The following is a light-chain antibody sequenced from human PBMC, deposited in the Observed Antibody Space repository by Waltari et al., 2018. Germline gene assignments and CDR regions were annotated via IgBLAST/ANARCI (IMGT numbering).Light chain of an antibody. V-gene: IGKV1-17*01. CDR3: LQHNSYSYT. CDR2: GAS. Sequence: DIQMTQSPSSLSASVGDRVTITCRASQGIGNALGWFQQKPGRAPKRLIYGASTLQSGVPSRFSGSGSGTEFTLTISSLQPDFATYYCLQHNSYSYTFGQGTKLDIK. J-gene: IGKJ2*01. CDR1: QGIGNA.